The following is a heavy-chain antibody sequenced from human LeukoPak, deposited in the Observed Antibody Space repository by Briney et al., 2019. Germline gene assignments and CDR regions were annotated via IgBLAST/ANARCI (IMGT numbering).Heavy chain of an antibody. Sequence: GGSLRLSCAASGFTFSSYAMSWVRQAPGKGLEWVSAISGSGGSTYYADSVKGRFTISRDNSKNTLYLQMNSLRAEDTAVYYCAKSFKWRGHGDYAGLDPWGQGTLVTVSS. V-gene: IGHV3-23*01. CDR1: GFTFSSYA. CDR2: ISGSGGST. D-gene: IGHD4-17*01. CDR3: AKSFKWRGHGDYAGLDP. J-gene: IGHJ5*02.